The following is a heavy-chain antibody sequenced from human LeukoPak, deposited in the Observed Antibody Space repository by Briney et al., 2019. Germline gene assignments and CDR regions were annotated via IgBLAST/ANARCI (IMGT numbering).Heavy chain of an antibody. CDR1: GFTFSSYW. J-gene: IGHJ3*02. D-gene: IGHD1-1*01. CDR2: INSDGSST. Sequence: GGSLRLSCAASGFTFSSYWMHWVRQAPGKGLVWVSRINSDGSSTSYADSVKGRFTISRDNAKNTLYLQMNSLRAEDTAVYYCARDRDRFWNDANDAFDIWGQGTMVTGSS. V-gene: IGHV3-74*01. CDR3: ARDRDRFWNDANDAFDI.